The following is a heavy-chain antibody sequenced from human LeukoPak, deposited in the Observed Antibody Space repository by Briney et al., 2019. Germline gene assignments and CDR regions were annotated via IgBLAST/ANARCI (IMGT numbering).Heavy chain of an antibody. CDR2: INYSGST. CDR3: ARQVSDYYYYYIDV. J-gene: IGHJ6*03. CDR1: GGSFSDYY. Sequence: SETLSLTCAVYGGSFSDYYWSWIRQPPGKGLEWIGEINYSGSTKYNPSLKSRVTISVDTSKNQFSLSLKSVTAADTAVYYCARQVSDYYYYYIDVWGKGATVTVSS. D-gene: IGHD5/OR15-5a*01. V-gene: IGHV4-34*01.